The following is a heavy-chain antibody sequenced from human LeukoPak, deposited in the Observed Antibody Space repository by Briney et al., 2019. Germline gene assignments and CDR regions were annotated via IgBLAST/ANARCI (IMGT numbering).Heavy chain of an antibody. CDR3: TTYYVGEGGRGH. V-gene: IGHV4-61*08. CDR1: GDSVSSAGYH. J-gene: IGHJ4*02. D-gene: IGHD2-21*01. CDR2: SGSP. Sequence: SETLFLTCSISGDSVSSAGYHWSWIRQAPGKGLEWIGHSGSPSYNPSLKSRVMISIDTSKNQFSLKVSTVTAADTAVYYCTTYYVGEGGRGHWGPGTLVTVSS.